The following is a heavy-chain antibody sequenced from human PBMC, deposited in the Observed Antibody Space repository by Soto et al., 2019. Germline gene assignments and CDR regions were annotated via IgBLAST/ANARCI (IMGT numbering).Heavy chain of an antibody. D-gene: IGHD3-10*01. V-gene: IGHV3-7*01. CDR2: IRSSGSEI. CDR1: GFTFSSYW. CDR3: ARDGKRPYYGSGSYYRGDAFDI. J-gene: IGHJ3*02. Sequence: GGSLRLSCAAFGFTFSSYWMSWVRQAPGKGLEWVANIRSSGSEIYYVDSVKGRFTISRDNAKNSLYLQMNSLRAEDTAVYYCARDGKRPYYGSGSYYRGDAFDIWGQGTMVTVSS.